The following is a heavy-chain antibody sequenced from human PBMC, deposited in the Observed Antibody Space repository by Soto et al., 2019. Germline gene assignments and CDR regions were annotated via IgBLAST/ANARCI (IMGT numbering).Heavy chain of an antibody. V-gene: IGHV1-2*02. CDR1: GYRFSDYY. D-gene: IGHD5-12*01. Sequence: QVQLVQSGAEVEKPGASVTVSCKASGYRFSDYYLHWVRQAPGQGPEWMGWMNPNSGDTKYAQKFKGRVTMTRDTSVRTAFMELNWLKSDDTAVYYCARESGGATATLDYYYFYMDVWGIGTTVTVSS. CDR3: ARESGGATATLDYYYFYMDV. CDR2: MNPNSGDT. J-gene: IGHJ6*03.